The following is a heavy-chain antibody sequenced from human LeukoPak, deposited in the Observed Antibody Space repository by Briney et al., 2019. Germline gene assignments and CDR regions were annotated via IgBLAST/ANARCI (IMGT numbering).Heavy chain of an antibody. CDR3: ARGAYVLRFLEWLFPLDY. Sequence: GGSLRLSCATSGFTFSTYGMHWVRQPPGKGLEWVAFIRYDGSNKDYADSVKGRFTISRDNSKNTLYLQMNSLRGEDTAVYYCARGAYVLRFLEWLFPLDYWGQGTLVTVPS. D-gene: IGHD3-3*01. CDR1: GFTFSTYG. V-gene: IGHV3-30*02. J-gene: IGHJ4*02. CDR2: IRYDGSNK.